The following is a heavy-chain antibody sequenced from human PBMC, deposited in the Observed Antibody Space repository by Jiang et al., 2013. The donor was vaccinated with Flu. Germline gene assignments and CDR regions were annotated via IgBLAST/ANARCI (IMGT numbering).Heavy chain of an antibody. CDR2: IYYSGST. Sequence: GLVKPSETLSLTCTVSGGSISSSSYYWGWIRQPPGKGLEWIGSIYYSGSTYYNPSLKSRVTISVDTSKNQFSLKLSSVTAADTAVYYCARHYGDYDCLDYWGQGTLVTVSS. D-gene: IGHD4-17*01. CDR3: ARHYGDYDCLDY. J-gene: IGHJ4*02. V-gene: IGHV4-39*07. CDR1: GGSISSSSYY.